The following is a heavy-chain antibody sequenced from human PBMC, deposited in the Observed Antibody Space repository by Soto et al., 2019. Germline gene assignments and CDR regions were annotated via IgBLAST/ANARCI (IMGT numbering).Heavy chain of an antibody. CDR1: GDTFTDYY. D-gene: IGHD2-21*02. Sequence: QVQLVQSGAEVKKPGASVKVSCKASGDTFTDYYIHWVRPAPGQGLEWMGTVNPSGGHTTYAQHFLGRMTPTRYTSTRTLYMELTSLTSEDTAVYYCAIGGHVLVVTAALDFWGQGTLVTVS. CDR2: VNPSGGHT. V-gene: IGHV1-46*01. CDR3: AIGGHVLVVTAALDF. J-gene: IGHJ4*02.